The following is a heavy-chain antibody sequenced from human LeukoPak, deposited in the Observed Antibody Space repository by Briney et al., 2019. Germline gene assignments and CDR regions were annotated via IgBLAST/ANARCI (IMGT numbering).Heavy chain of an antibody. CDR2: IWYDGSNK. D-gene: IGHD3-16*01. CDR3: ARDYVYYYYGMDV. CDR1: GFTLSSYG. J-gene: IGHJ6*02. V-gene: IGHV3-33*01. Sequence: GGSLRLSCAASGFTLSSYGMHWVRQAPGKGLEWVAVIWYDGSNKYYADSVKGRFTISRDNSKNTLYLQMNSLRAEDTAVYYCARDYVYYYYGMDVWGQGTTVTVSS.